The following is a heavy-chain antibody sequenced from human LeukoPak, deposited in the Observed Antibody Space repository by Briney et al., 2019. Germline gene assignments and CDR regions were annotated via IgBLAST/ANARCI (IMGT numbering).Heavy chain of an antibody. V-gene: IGHV3-48*03. CDR2: ISSGGNTE. CDR3: ARDTVNGPFAISLDY. D-gene: IGHD2-2*02. CDR1: GFSFSSYA. J-gene: IGHJ4*02. Sequence: TGGSLRLSCAASGFSFSSYAMNWVRQAPGKGLEWVSHISSGGNTEYYVDSVRGRFSMSRDNPKNLLFLQMNSLRAEDTAVYYCARDTVNGPFAISLDYWGQGALVSASS.